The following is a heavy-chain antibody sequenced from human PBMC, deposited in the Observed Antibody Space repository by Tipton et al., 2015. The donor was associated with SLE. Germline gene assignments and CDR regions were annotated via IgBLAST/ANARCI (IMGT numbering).Heavy chain of an antibody. Sequence: TLSLTCAVSGYSISSGYYWGWIRQPPGKGLEWIGSIYHSGSTYYNPSLKSRVTISVDTSKNQFSLKLSSVTAADTAVYYCARGPIVVVIAAVWYFDLWGRGTLVTVSS. CDR2: IYHSGST. CDR3: ARGPIVVVIAAVWYFDL. J-gene: IGHJ2*01. V-gene: IGHV4-38-2*01. D-gene: IGHD2-21*01. CDR1: GYSISSGYY.